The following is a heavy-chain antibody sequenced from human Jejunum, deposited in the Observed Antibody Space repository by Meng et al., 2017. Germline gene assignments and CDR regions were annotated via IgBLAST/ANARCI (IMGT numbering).Heavy chain of an antibody. V-gene: IGHV4-34*01. J-gene: IGHJ4*02. CDR1: GESFSNHY. D-gene: IGHD6-19*01. CDR3: ARVGLGWSGFDS. Sequence: QLQLQQWGAGLLKPSETLSLTCSVYGESFSNHYWNWIRQAPGKGLEWIGEITHSGSTKYDPSLKSRVTISQDTSKNQFSLQLSSVTAADTAIYYCARVGLGWSGFDSWGQGSLVTVSS. CDR2: ITHSGST.